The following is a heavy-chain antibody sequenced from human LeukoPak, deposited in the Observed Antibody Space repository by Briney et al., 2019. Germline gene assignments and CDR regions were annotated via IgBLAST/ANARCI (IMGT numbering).Heavy chain of an antibody. J-gene: IGHJ4*02. Sequence: SQTLPLTCDISGDIVCGYMVAWNWIRQSPSRGLEWMGRTNYRSKWYNDYAVSVRGRITINPDTSKNRFSLQLDSVTPEDTAVYYCARGRSGSFDYWGQGTLVTVSS. V-gene: IGHV6-1*01. CDR1: GDIVCGYMVA. CDR2: TNYRSKWYN. D-gene: IGHD6-19*01. CDR3: ARGRSGSFDY.